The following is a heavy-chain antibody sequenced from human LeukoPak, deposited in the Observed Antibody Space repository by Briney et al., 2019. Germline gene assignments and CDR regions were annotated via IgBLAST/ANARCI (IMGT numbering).Heavy chain of an antibody. D-gene: IGHD3-22*01. J-gene: IGHJ4*02. Sequence: GGSLRLSCAASGFTFGDYGMSWVRQAPGKGLQWVSGINRNGDSTGYADFVKGRFTISRDNAKNSLYLQMNSLRAEDTAVYYCARVLHKRNYDSSDYYGYWGQGTLVTVSS. CDR2: INRNGDST. CDR1: GFTFGDYG. CDR3: ARVLHKRNYDSSDYYGY. V-gene: IGHV3-20*04.